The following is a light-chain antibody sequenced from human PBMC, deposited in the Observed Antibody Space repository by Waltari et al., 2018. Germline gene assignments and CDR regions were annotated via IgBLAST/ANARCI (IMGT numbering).Light chain of an antibody. V-gene: IGKV1-8*01. CDR2: AAS. Sequence: AIRITQSPSSLSASTGDRVTLTCRASQRISSYLAWYQQKPGKAPKFLIYAASTLQSGVPSRFSGSGSGTDFTLTISCLQSEDFASYYCQQYYSHPPTFGQGTKVENK. CDR1: QRISSY. J-gene: IGKJ1*01. CDR3: QQYYSHPPT.